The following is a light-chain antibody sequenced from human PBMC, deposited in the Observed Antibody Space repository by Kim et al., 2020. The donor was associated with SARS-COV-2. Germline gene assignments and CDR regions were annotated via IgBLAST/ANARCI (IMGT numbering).Light chain of an antibody. CDR2: WAS. V-gene: IGKV4-1*01. J-gene: IGKJ2*01. CDR1: QSVLYSSNNKNY. CDR3: QQYRNIPHT. Sequence: DIVMTQSPDSLAVSLGERATINCRSSQSVLYSSNNKNYLAWYQQKPGQPPKLLIYWASTRESGVPDRFSGSGSGTDFTLTISSLQAEDVAVYYCQQYRNIPHTFGQGTKLEI.